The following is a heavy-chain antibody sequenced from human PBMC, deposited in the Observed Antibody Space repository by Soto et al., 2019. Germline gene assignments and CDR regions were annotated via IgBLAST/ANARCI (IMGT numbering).Heavy chain of an antibody. D-gene: IGHD4-17*01. CDR1: GFTFSNYA. V-gene: IGHV3-64*02. Sequence: EVQLVESGEGLVQPGGSLRLSCAASGFTFSNYAMHWVRQAPGKGLENVSAISGNGFSTYYGDSVRGRFIISRDNSKNTLYLQMGSLRAEDMAVYYCARGPSTVATWLDYWGQGTLVTVSS. CDR3: ARGPSTVATWLDY. J-gene: IGHJ4*02. CDR2: ISGNGFST.